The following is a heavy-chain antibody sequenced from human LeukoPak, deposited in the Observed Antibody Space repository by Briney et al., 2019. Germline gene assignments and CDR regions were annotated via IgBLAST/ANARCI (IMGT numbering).Heavy chain of an antibody. D-gene: IGHD3-10*01. Sequence: GGSLRLSCAASGFTFNSYAMHWVRQAPGKGLEWVAVISYDGSNKYYADSVKGRFTISRDNSKNTLYLQMNSLRAEDTAVYYCARDLPTYYYGSGSFDYWGQGTLVTVSS. J-gene: IGHJ4*02. V-gene: IGHV3-30*04. CDR3: ARDLPTYYYGSGSFDY. CDR1: GFTFNSYA. CDR2: ISYDGSNK.